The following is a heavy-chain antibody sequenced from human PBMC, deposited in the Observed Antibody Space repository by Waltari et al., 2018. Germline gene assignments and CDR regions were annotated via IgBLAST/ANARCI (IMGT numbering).Heavy chain of an antibody. CDR2: IIPIFGTA. J-gene: IGHJ6*03. D-gene: IGHD6-25*01. CDR3: ARGSEQRPYYYYYYMDV. Sequence: QVQLVQSGAEVKKPGSSVKVSCKASGGTFSSYALSWVRQDPGQGLEWMGGIIPIFGTANYAQKFQGRVTITTDESTSTAYMELSSLRSEDTAVYYCARGSEQRPYYYYYYMDVWGKGTTVTVSS. V-gene: IGHV1-69*05. CDR1: GGTFSSYA.